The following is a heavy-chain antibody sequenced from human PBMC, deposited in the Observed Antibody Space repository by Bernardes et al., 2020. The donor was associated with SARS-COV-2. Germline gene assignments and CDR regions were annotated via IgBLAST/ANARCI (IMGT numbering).Heavy chain of an antibody. V-gene: IGHV3-23*01. CDR1: GFTFNSYA. J-gene: IGHJ4*02. Sequence: SLRLSCAASGFTFNSYAMSWVRQAPRKGLKWVSSISDSGTNTYYTDSVKGRFTISRDNSKNTLYLQMNSLRDEDTAVYYCAKYVDSSGYRTPLDYFDYWGQGTLVTVSS. CDR2: ISDSGTNT. CDR3: AKYVDSSGYRTPLDYFDY. D-gene: IGHD3-22*01.